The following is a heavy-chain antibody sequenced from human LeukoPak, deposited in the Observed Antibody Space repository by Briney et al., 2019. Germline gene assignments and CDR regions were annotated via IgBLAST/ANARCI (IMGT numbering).Heavy chain of an antibody. CDR2: IYPGDSDT. J-gene: IGHJ3*02. CDR3: ARLCNDYGDYVLADDAFDI. Sequence: GESLKISCKGSGYSFTSYWLGWVRQMPGKGLEWMGIIYPGDSDTRYSPSSQGQVTISADKSISTAYLQWSSLKTSDTAMYYCARLCNDYGDYVLADDAFDIWGQGTMVTVSS. CDR1: GYSFTSYW. V-gene: IGHV5-51*01. D-gene: IGHD4-17*01.